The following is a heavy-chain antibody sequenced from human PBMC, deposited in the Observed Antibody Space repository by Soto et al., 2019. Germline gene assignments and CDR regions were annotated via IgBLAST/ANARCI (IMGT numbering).Heavy chain of an antibody. CDR2: INPNSGGT. CDR1: GYTFTGYY. CDR3: ARVGTGGSSYVNWLDP. Sequence: GASVKVSCKASGYTFTGYYMHWVRQAPGQGLEWMGWINPNSGGTNYAQKFQGRVTMTRDTSISTAYMELSRLRSDDTAVYYCARVGTGGSSYVNWLDPWGQGTLVTVSS. V-gene: IGHV1-2*02. D-gene: IGHD2-15*01. J-gene: IGHJ5*02.